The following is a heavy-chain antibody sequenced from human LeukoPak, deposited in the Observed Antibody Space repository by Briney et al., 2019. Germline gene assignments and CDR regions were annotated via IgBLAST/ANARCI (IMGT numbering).Heavy chain of an antibody. J-gene: IGHJ4*02. V-gene: IGHV3-11*06. Sequence: GGSLRLSCAASGFTFSDYYMSWIRQAPGKGLEWVSYISSSSSYTNYADSVKGRFTISRDDSKNTLYLQMNSLRAEDTAEYYCVKEAKYCSGGDCYYPFHYWGQGSLVTVSS. CDR2: ISSSSSYT. CDR3: VKEAKYCSGGDCYYPFHY. D-gene: IGHD2-15*01. CDR1: GFTFSDYY.